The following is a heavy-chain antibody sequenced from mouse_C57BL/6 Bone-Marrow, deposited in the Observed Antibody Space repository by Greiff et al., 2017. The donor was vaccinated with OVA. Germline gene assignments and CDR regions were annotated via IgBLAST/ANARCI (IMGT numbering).Heavy chain of an antibody. Sequence: EVQLQQSGPGLVKPSQSLSLTCSVTGYSITSGYYWNWIRQFPGSKLEWMGYISYDGSNNYNPSLKNRISITRDTSKNQFFLKLNSVTTEDTATYYCARKELTGTFFDYWGQGTTLTVSS. CDR1: GYSITSGYY. V-gene: IGHV3-6*01. J-gene: IGHJ2*01. D-gene: IGHD4-1*01. CDR2: ISYDGSN. CDR3: ARKELTGTFFDY.